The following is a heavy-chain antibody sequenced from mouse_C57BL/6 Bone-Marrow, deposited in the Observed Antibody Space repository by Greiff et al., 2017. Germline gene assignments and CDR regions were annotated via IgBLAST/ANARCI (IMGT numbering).Heavy chain of an antibody. V-gene: IGHV1-55*01. Sequence: QVQLQQPGAELVKPGASVKMSCKASGYTFTSYWITWVKQRPGQGLEWIGDIYPGSGSTNYNEKFKSKATLTVDTSSSTAYMQLSSLTSEDSAVYYCARREDPYYGSSYGYCDVWGTGTTVTVSS. CDR3: ARREDPYYGSSYGYCDV. D-gene: IGHD1-1*01. CDR1: GYTFTSYW. CDR2: IYPGSGST. J-gene: IGHJ1*03.